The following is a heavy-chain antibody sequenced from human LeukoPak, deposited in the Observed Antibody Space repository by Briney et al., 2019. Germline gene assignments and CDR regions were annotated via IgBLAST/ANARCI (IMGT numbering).Heavy chain of an antibody. Sequence: SETLSLTCTVSGGSISSYYWSWIRQPAGKGLEGIGRIYTSGSTNYNPSLKSRVTMSVDTSKNHLSLKLNSVTAADTAVYYCARNAAVATSRTWFDPWGQGTLVTVSS. D-gene: IGHD6-19*01. J-gene: IGHJ5*02. CDR2: IYTSGST. CDR1: GGSISSYY. CDR3: ARNAAVATSRTWFDP. V-gene: IGHV4-4*07.